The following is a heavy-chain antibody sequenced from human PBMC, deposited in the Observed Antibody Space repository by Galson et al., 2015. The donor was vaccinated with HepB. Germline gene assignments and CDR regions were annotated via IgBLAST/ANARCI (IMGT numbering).Heavy chain of an antibody. Sequence: SLRLSCAASGFTFSTYSMNWVRQAPGKGLEWVSYISSSSSGLYYADSVKGRFTISRDNAKNSLYLQMNSLRDEDTAVYYCARESKRQSDYWGQGTLVTVSS. CDR3: ARESKRQSDY. CDR1: GFTFSTYS. V-gene: IGHV3-48*02. CDR2: ISSSSSGL. J-gene: IGHJ4*02.